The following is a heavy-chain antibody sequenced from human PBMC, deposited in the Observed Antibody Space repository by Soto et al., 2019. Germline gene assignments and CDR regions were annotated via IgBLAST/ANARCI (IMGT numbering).Heavy chain of an antibody. J-gene: IGHJ3*02. CDR1: GFTFSSYS. Sequence: GGSLRLSCAASGFTFSSYSMNWVRQAPGKGLEWVSSISSSSSYIYYADSVKGRCTISRDKTKNTLYLQMHSLRAEDTAVYYCAKDLFRIFGVVIIGAFDIWGQGTMVTVSS. CDR3: AKDLFRIFGVVIIGAFDI. V-gene: IGHV3-21*04. D-gene: IGHD3-3*01. CDR2: ISSSSSYI.